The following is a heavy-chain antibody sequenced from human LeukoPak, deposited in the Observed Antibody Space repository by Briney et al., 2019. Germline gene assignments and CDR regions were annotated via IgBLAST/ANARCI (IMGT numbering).Heavy chain of an antibody. D-gene: IGHD1-26*01. V-gene: IGHV4-34*01. CDR3: ARGAGGSYGFDY. Sequence: SETLSLTCAVYGGSFSGYYWSWIRQPPGKGLEGIGEINHSGSTNYNPSLKSRVTISVDTSKNQFSLKLSSVTAADTAVYYCARGAGGSYGFDYWGQGTLVTVSS. J-gene: IGHJ4*02. CDR1: GGSFSGYY. CDR2: INHSGST.